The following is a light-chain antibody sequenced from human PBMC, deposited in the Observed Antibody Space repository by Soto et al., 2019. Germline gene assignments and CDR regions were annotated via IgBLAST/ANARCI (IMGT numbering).Light chain of an antibody. CDR3: CSYAGTYTPL. CDR2: DVS. J-gene: IGLJ2*01. CDR1: SSDVGGYNY. Sequence: QSVLTQPRSVSGSPGQSVTISCTGTSSDVGGYNYVSWYQHNPGKDPKLMIFDVSARPSGVPDRFSGSKSANTASLTNSGLHAEDEADYYCCSYAGTYTPLFGGGTKLTVL. V-gene: IGLV2-11*01.